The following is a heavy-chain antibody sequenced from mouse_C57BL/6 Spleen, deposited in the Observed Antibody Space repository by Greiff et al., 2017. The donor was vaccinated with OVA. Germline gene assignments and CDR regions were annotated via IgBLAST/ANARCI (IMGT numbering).Heavy chain of an antibody. CDR3: ARSQDYFDC. CDR1: GYAFSSSW. V-gene: IGHV1-82*01. J-gene: IGHJ2*01. CDR2: IYPGDGDT. Sequence: VQLQQSGPELVKPGASVKISCKASGYAFSSSWMNWVKQRPGKGLEWIGRIYPGDGDTNYNGKFKGKATLTADKSSSTAYMQLSSLTSEDSAVYFCARSQDYFDCWGQGTTLTVSS.